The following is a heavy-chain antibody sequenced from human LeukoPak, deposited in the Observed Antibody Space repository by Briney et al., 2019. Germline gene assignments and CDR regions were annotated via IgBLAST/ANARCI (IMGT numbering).Heavy chain of an antibody. CDR3: TRPSYDSSVSGVVY. J-gene: IGHJ4*02. CDR1: GFTFSGSA. CDR2: IRSKANSYAT. D-gene: IGHD3-22*01. V-gene: IGHV3-73*01. Sequence: GGSLRLSCATSGFTFSGSAIHWVRQASGKGLEWVGRIRSKANSYATTDVASVKGRFTISRDDSKNTAYLQMNSLKTEDTAVYYCTRPSYDSSVSGVVYWGQGTLVTVSS.